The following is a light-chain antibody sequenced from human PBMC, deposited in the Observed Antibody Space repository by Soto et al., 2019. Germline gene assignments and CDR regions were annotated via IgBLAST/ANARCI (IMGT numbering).Light chain of an antibody. CDR1: QSVSSY. CDR3: QQRRNWYT. Sequence: EIVLTQSPATLSLSPGERATLSCRASQSVSSYLAWYHQKPGQAPRLLIYDASNRATGIPARFSGSGSGTDFTLTISSLEPEDFAVYYCQQRRNWYTFGQGTKLEIK. CDR2: DAS. J-gene: IGKJ2*01. V-gene: IGKV3-11*01.